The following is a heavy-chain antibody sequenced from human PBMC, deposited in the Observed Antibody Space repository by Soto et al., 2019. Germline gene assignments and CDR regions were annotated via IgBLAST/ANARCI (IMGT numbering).Heavy chain of an antibody. V-gene: IGHV1-18*01. Sequence: QVQLVQSGAEVKKPGASVKVSCKASGYTFTSYGINCVRQAPGQGLEWMGWISAYNGNTNYAPKLQGRVTMTTDTSTTTAYMELRSLRSDDTAVYYCARVSTVWFGAYYYGMDVWGQGTTVTVSS. D-gene: IGHD3-10*01. J-gene: IGHJ6*02. CDR1: GYTFTSYG. CDR3: ARVSTVWFGAYYYGMDV. CDR2: ISAYNGNT.